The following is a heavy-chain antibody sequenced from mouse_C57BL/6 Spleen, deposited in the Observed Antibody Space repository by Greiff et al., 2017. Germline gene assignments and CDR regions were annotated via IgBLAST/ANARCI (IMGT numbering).Heavy chain of an antibody. CDR3: TRKGELTPYYFDY. D-gene: IGHD4-1*01. V-gene: IGHV1-5*01. Sequence: EVQLQQSGTVLARPGASVKMSCKTSGYTFTSYWMHWVKQRPGQGLEWIGAIYPGNSDTSYNQKFKGKAKLTAVTSASTAYMELSSLTNEDSAVYYCTRKGELTPYYFDYWGQGTTLTVSS. J-gene: IGHJ2*01. CDR2: IYPGNSDT. CDR1: GYTFTSYW.